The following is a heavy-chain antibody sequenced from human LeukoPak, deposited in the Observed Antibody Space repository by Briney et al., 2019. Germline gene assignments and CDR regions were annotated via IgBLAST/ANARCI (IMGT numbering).Heavy chain of an antibody. D-gene: IGHD6-19*01. CDR2: IPASGGST. J-gene: IGHJ4*02. V-gene: IGHV3-23*01. CDR3: AKESSGGWYFDY. Sequence: GGSLRLSCAASGFTLRSYTMNWVRQAPGKGLEWVSSIPASGGSTYYADSVKGRFTISRDNSKNSLYLQMNSLRAEDTAVYYCAKESSGGWYFDYWGQGTLVTVSS. CDR1: GFTLRSYT.